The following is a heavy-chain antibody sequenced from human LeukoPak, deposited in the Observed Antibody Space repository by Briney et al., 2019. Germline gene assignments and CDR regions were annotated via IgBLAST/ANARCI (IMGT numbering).Heavy chain of an antibody. CDR2: IRSDGSNT. V-gene: IGHV3-30*02. CDR1: GFSFSDFD. CDR3: AIIPLGGRFDY. J-gene: IGHJ4*02. Sequence: GGSLRLTCATSGFSFSDFDMQWVRQAPGQGLEWVAFIRSDGSNTYYGDSVKGRFTISRDNSKKILHLQMNSLRPGDTALYYCAIIPLGGRFDYWGQGTLVTASS. D-gene: IGHD3-10*01.